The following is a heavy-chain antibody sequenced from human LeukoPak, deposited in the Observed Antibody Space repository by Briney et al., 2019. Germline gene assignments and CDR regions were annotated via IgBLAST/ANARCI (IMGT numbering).Heavy chain of an antibody. J-gene: IGHJ5*01. CDR2: ISGSGGST. CDR1: GFTFSSYA. V-gene: IGHV3-23*01. Sequence: GGYLRLSCAASGFTFSSYAMSWVRQAPGKGLEWVSAISGSGGSTYYADSVKGRFTISRDNSKNTLYLQMNSLRAEDTAVYYCAKDQGVMITFGGVIVSWGQGTLVTVSS. CDR3: AKDQGVMITFGGVIVS. D-gene: IGHD3-16*01.